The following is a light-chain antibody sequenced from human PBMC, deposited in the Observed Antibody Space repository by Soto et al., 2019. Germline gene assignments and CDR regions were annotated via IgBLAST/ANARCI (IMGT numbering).Light chain of an antibody. J-gene: IGKJ4*01. Sequence: EIVVTQSPATLSVSPGERATLSCRASQSVGNNFAWYQQKPGQAPRLLIFATSTRATGVPARFSGGGSGTEFTLTISSLQSEDFAVSYCQQYGDWPLTFGGGAKVEIE. V-gene: IGKV3-15*01. CDR1: QSVGNN. CDR3: QQYGDWPLT. CDR2: ATS.